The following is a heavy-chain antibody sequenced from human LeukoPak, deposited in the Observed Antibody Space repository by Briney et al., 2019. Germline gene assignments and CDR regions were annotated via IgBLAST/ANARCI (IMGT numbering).Heavy chain of an antibody. CDR1: GGSFSGYY. D-gene: IGHD4-17*01. V-gene: IGHV4-34*01. J-gene: IGHJ5*02. Sequence: SETLSLTCAVYGGSFSGYYWSWIRQPPGKGLEWIGEINHSGRSNYNPSLKSRVIISVDTSKNQFSLNLSSVTAADTAVYYCARRRGTGLRWFDPWGQGTLVTVSS. CDR3: ARRRGTGLRWFDP. CDR2: INHSGRS.